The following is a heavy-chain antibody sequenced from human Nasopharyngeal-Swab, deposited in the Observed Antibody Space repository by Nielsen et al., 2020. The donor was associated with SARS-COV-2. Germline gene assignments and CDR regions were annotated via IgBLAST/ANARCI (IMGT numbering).Heavy chain of an antibody. V-gene: IGHV3-53*01. J-gene: IGHJ6*02. D-gene: IGHD3-9*01. CDR3: ARDPPHYDILTGYSPGGMDV. CDR2: IYSGGST. Sequence: WIRQPPGKGLEWVSVIYSGGSTYYADSVKGRFTISRDNSKNTLYLQMNILRAEDTAVHYCARDPPHYDILTGYSPGGMDVWGQGTTVTVSS.